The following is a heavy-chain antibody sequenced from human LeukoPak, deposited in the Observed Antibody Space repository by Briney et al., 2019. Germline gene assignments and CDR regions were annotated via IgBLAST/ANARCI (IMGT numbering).Heavy chain of an antibody. D-gene: IGHD3-3*01. CDR2: INPNSGGT. Sequence: PMASVKVSCKASGYTFTGYYMHWVRQAPGQGLEWMGWINPNSGGTNYAQKFQGRVTMTRDTSISTAYMELSRLRSDDTAVYYCARPKYDFWSGPNHLDYWGQGTLVTVSS. J-gene: IGHJ4*02. CDR3: ARPKYDFWSGPNHLDY. CDR1: GYTFTGYY. V-gene: IGHV1-2*02.